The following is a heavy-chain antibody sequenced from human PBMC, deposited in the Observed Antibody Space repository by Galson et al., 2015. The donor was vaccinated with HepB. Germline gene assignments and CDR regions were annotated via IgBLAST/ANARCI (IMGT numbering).Heavy chain of an antibody. V-gene: IGHV3-23*01. CDR3: VTDRKESRDWYKRGDY. J-gene: IGHJ4*02. CDR1: GFTFGNYA. Sequence: SLRLSCAASGFTFGNYAMNWVRQAPGKGLEWVSYISSGGGTTSYADSVKGRFTISRDNSKNMLYLQMNSLRVEDTAVYSCVTDRKESRDWYKRGDYWGQGVLVSVSS. D-gene: IGHD1/OR15-1a*01. CDR2: ISSGGGTT.